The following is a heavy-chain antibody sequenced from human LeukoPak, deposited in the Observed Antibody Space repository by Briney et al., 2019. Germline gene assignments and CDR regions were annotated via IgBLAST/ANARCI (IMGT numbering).Heavy chain of an antibody. CDR2: ISSSSSYI. Sequence: PGGSLRLSCAASGFTFSSYSMNWVRQAPGKGLEWVSSISSSSSYIYYADSVKGRFTISRDNAKNSLYLQMNSLRAEETAVYYCARDTAKEYYYDSSGRANAFDIWGQGTMVTVPS. J-gene: IGHJ3*02. CDR1: GFTFSSYS. D-gene: IGHD3-22*01. V-gene: IGHV3-21*01. CDR3: ARDTAKEYYYDSSGRANAFDI.